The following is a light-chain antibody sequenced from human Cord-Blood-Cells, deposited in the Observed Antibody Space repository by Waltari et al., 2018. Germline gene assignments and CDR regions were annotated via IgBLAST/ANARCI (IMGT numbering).Light chain of an antibody. CDR1: SSELGGYNS. Sequence: QSALTQPAPVSGSPGQSLTIPCTGTSSELGGYNSGPWYPQHPGQAPKLRIYDFSNRPSGVSNRFSGSKSGNTASLTISGLQAEDEADYYCSSYTSSSTVFGGGTKLTVL. CDR3: SSYTSSSTV. CDR2: DFS. J-gene: IGLJ2*01. V-gene: IGLV2-14*01.